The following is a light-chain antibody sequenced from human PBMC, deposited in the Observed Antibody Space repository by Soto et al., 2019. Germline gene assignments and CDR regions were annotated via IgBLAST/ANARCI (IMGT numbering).Light chain of an antibody. CDR1: QSISNW. CDR2: AAS. J-gene: IGKJ4*01. Sequence: DIQMTQSPSTLPASVGDRVTITCRASQSISNWLAWYQQKPGKAPKLLIYAASSLESGVPSRFSGSGSGTDFTLIISSLQPEDFATYYCLQSYSTPLSFGGGTKVEIK. CDR3: LQSYSTPLS. V-gene: IGKV1-39*01.